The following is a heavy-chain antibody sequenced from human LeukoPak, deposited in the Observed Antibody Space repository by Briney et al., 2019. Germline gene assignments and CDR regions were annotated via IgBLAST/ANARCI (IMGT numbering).Heavy chain of an antibody. J-gene: IGHJ4*02. CDR2: IYYSGST. Sequence: SQTLSLTCTVSGGFISSGSYYWGWIRQPPGKGLEWIGYIYYSGSTNYNPSLKSRVTISVDTSKNQFSLKLSSVTAADTAVYYCARGWEYYDYVWGSYRPQHFDYWGQGTLVTVSP. CDR1: GGFISSGSYY. V-gene: IGHV4-61*01. CDR3: ARGWEYYDYVWGSYRPQHFDY. D-gene: IGHD3-16*02.